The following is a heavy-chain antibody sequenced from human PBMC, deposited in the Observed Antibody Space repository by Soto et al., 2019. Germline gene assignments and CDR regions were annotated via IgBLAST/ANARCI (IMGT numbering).Heavy chain of an antibody. CDR3: ARVPTTVVTSLPPRKVYFDY. D-gene: IGHD4-17*01. J-gene: IGHJ4*02. V-gene: IGHV1-69*06. CDR1: GGTFSSYA. CDR2: IIPIFGTA. Sequence: SVKVSCKASGGTFSSYAISWVRQAPGQGLEWMGGIIPIFGTANYAQKFQGRVTITADKSTSTAYMELSSLRSEDTAVYYCARVPTTVVTSLPPRKVYFDYWGQGTLVTVSS.